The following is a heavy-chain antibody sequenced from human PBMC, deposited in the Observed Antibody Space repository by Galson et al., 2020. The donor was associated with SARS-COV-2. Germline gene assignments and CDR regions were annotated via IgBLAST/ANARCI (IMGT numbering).Heavy chain of an antibody. CDR1: GFTFSSYG. V-gene: IGHV3-33*01. D-gene: IGHD6-19*01. J-gene: IGHJ4*02. CDR2: IWYDGSNK. Sequence: GGSLRLSCAASGFTFSSYGMHWVRQAPGKGLEWVAVIWYDGSNKYYADSVKGRFTISRDNSKNTLYLQMNSLRAEDTAVYYCARDIAVAGTAEELDYWGQGTLVTVSS. CDR3: ARDIAVAGTAEELDY.